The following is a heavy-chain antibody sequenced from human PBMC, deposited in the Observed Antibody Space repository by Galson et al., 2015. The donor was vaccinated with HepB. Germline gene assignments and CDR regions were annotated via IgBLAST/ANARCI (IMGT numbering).Heavy chain of an antibody. CDR3: ARSIKWELLGQDAFDI. CDR2: FDPEDGET. D-gene: IGHD1-26*01. J-gene: IGHJ3*02. Sequence: SVKVSCKVSGYTLTELSMHWVRQAPGKGLEWMGGFDPEDGETIYAQKFQGRVTMTEDTSTDTAYMELSSLRSEDTAVYYCARSIKWELLGQDAFDIWGQGTMVTVSS. V-gene: IGHV1-24*01. CDR1: GYTLTELS.